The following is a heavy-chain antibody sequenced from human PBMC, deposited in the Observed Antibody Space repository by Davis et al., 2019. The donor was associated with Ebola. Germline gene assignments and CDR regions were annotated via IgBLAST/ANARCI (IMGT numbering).Heavy chain of an antibody. D-gene: IGHD3-22*01. CDR3: ARVRYYDSRGYFDY. Sequence: PGGSLRLSCAASGFTFSSNWMHWVRHVPGKGLLWVSRINPDGSSTSYADSVKGRFTISRDNAKNTLYLQMNSLRAEDTAVYYCARVRYYDSRGYFDYWGQGTLVTVSS. J-gene: IGHJ4*02. V-gene: IGHV3-74*01. CDR2: INPDGSST. CDR1: GFTFSSNW.